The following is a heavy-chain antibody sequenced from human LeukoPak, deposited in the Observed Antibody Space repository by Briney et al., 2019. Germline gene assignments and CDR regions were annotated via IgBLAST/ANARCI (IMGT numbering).Heavy chain of an antibody. Sequence: GGSLRLSCAASGFTVSSNYMSWVRQAPGKGLERLAVIYSGSSTYYADSVKGRFTISRDNSKNTLYLQINRLRAPDTPVYFSARDRSSGGYVYAYWGEGNLVTVS. CDR2: IYSGSST. V-gene: IGHV3-53*01. J-gene: IGHJ4*02. CDR3: ARDRSSGGYVYAY. CDR1: GFTVSSNY. D-gene: IGHD6-19*01.